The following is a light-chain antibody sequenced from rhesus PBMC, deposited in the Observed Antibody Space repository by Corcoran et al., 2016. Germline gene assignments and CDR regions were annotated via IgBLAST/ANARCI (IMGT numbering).Light chain of an antibody. V-gene: IGKV1-43*02. CDR3: LQYNSDPPT. Sequence: DIQMTQSPSSLSASVGDRVTIRCRASQGIRNHLNWYQQQPGKAPKCLIYTASTLERWVPSRFSGSGSRTDFTLTLISLQPEDFATYYCLQYNSDPPTFGQGTKVEMK. CDR1: QGIRNH. CDR2: TAS. J-gene: IGKJ1*01.